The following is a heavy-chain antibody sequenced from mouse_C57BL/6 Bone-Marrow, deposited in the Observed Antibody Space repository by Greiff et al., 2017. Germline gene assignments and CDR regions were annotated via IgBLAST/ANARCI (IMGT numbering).Heavy chain of an antibody. J-gene: IGHJ1*03. Sequence: QVQLQQSGAELARPGASVKLSCKASGYTFTSYGISWVKQRTGQGLEWIGEIYPRSGNTYYNEKFKGKATLTADKSSSTAYMELRSLTSEDSAVYFCALYYSSSFYWYFDVWGTGTTVTVSS. CDR3: ALYYSSSFYWYFDV. CDR1: GYTFTSYG. D-gene: IGHD1-1*01. CDR2: IYPRSGNT. V-gene: IGHV1-81*01.